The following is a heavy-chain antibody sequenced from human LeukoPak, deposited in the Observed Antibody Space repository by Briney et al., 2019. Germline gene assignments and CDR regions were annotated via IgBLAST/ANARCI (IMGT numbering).Heavy chain of an antibody. V-gene: IGHV3-53*05. CDR3: ARDLSRAGDI. CDR2: IYSGGNT. Sequence: GGSLRLSCTVSGFTVSSNSMSWVRQAPGKGLEWVSFIYSGGNTHYSDSVKGRFTISRDNSKNTLYLQMNSLRAEDTAVYYCARDLSRAGDIWGQGTMVTVSS. J-gene: IGHJ3*02. D-gene: IGHD3-10*01. CDR1: GFTVSSNS.